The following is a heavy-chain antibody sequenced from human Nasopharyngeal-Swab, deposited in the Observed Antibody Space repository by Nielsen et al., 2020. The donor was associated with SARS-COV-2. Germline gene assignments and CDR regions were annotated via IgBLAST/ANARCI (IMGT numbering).Heavy chain of an antibody. CDR1: GGTFSSYA. J-gene: IGHJ4*02. D-gene: IGHD1-14*01. CDR3: ATADPAGSPSVWFDY. CDR2: IIPIFGTA. V-gene: IGHV1-69*06. Sequence: SVKVSYKASGGTFSSYAISWVRQAPGQGLEWMGGIIPIFGTAIYAQKFQGRVTMTEDTSTDTAYMELSSLRSEDTAVYYCATADPAGSPSVWFDYWGQGTLVTVSS.